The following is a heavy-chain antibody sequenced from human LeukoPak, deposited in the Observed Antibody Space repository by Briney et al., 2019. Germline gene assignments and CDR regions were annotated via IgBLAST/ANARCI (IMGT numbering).Heavy chain of an antibody. CDR1: GYSISSGYY. D-gene: IGHD6-6*01. CDR2: IYHSGST. V-gene: IGHV4-38-2*02. Sequence: SETLSLTCTVSGYSISSGYYWGWIRQPPGKGLEWIGSIYHSGSTYYNPSLKSRVTISVDTSKNQFSLKLSSVTAADTAVYYCARNAATRRSYFDYWGQGILVTVSS. J-gene: IGHJ4*02. CDR3: ARNAATRRSYFDY.